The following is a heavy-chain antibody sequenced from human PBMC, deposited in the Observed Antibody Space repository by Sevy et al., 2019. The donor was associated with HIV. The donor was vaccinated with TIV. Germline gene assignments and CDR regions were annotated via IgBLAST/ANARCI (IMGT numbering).Heavy chain of an antibody. CDR3: ARDVSSALDY. J-gene: IGHJ4*02. V-gene: IGHV3-73*01. CDR1: GFNFSVSA. CDR2: IRSKANNYAT. Sequence: GGSLRLSCAVSGFNFSVSAMHWVRQASGKGLEWLGRIRSKANNYATAYSTSVKGRFTMSRDDSKSTAYLQMNSLKSEDTAVYYCARDVSSALDYWGQGTLVTVSS. D-gene: IGHD6-19*01.